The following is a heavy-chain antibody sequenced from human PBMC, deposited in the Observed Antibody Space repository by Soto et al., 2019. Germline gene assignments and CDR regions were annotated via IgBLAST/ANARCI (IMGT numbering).Heavy chain of an antibody. Sequence: QVQLVESGGDVVQPGRSLRLSCAASGFTFSFYAVHWVRQAPGKGLEWVAVISYNGRNKHYVDSVKGRFTISRDNSQDTLYMQMDSPRPADTAVYYCARHAKIGDRSHFYFYSWGHGTLVTVSS. CDR2: ISYNGRNK. V-gene: IGHV3-30*04. D-gene: IGHD3-16*01. J-gene: IGHJ4*01. CDR1: GFTFSFYA. CDR3: ARHAKIGDRSHFYFYS.